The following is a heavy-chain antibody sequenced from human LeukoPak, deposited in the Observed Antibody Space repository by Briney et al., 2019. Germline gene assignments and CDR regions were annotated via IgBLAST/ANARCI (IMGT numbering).Heavy chain of an antibody. Sequence: SETLSLTCTVSGYSISSGYYWGWIRQPPGKGLEWIGSIYHSGSTYYNPSLKSRVTISVDTSKNQFSLKLSSVTAADTAVYYCARGGVLRGYYYMDVWGKGTTVTVSS. CDR1: GYSISSGYY. CDR2: IYHSGST. CDR3: ARGGVLRGYYYMDV. V-gene: IGHV4-38-2*02. J-gene: IGHJ6*03. D-gene: IGHD3-10*01.